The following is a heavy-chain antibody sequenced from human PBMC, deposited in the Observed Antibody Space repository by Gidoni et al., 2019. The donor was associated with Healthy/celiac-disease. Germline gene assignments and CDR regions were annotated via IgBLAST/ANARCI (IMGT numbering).Heavy chain of an antibody. Sequence: QVQLQESGPGLVKHSQTLSLTCTVSGGSISSGGYYWSWIRQHPGKGLEWIGYIYYSGSTYYNPSLKSRVTISVDTSKNQFSLKLSSVTAADTAVYYCATDGPRANYGFDYWGQGTLVTVSS. V-gene: IGHV4-31*03. CDR2: IYYSGST. CDR3: ATDGPRANYGFDY. CDR1: GGSISSGGYY. D-gene: IGHD4-17*01. J-gene: IGHJ4*02.